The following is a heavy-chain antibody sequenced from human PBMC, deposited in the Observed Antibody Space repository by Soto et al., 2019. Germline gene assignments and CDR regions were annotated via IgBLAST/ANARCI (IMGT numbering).Heavy chain of an antibody. Sequence: PGGSLRLSCAASGFTFSSYGMHWVRQAPGKGLEWVAVIWYDGSNKYYAGSVKGRFTISRDNSKNTLYLQMNSLRAEDTAVYYCAREAYCSGGSCYAFDYWGQGTLVTVSS. D-gene: IGHD2-15*01. CDR1: GFTFSSYG. CDR3: AREAYCSGGSCYAFDY. CDR2: IWYDGSNK. J-gene: IGHJ4*02. V-gene: IGHV3-33*01.